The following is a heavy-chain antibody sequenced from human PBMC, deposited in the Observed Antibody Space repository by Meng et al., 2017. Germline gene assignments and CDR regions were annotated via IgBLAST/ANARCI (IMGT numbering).Heavy chain of an antibody. J-gene: IGHJ4*02. CDR3: ARGPNRWTGLDY. V-gene: IGHV1-8*01. D-gene: IGHD3/OR15-3a*01. CDR1: RFIFTINY. CDR2: MNPNSRNT. Sequence: QVQLSQSGSDVNNPSALRNVSFNASRFIFTINYINWVRHATGQGLELVGSMNPNSRNTGNAQKFQGRVTMTRNTSISTAYMELISLRSEDTAVYYCARGPNRWTGLDYWGQGTLVTVFS.